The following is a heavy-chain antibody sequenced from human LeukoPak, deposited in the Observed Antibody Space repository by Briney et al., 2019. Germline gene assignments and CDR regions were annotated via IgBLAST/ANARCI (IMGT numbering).Heavy chain of an antibody. D-gene: IGHD1-26*01. Sequence: WEPLTLTCTVSGLSISSYYWIWLRQPPGKGLEWIGYIYYSGNTNYNPSLKRRVTISIVTSKNQFSLKLSSVTAADTAVYYCARRLSGSYRPMRAFDTWGQGTMVTVSS. CDR2: IYYSGNT. J-gene: IGHJ3*02. V-gene: IGHV4-59*01. CDR1: GLSISSYY. CDR3: ARRLSGSYRPMRAFDT.